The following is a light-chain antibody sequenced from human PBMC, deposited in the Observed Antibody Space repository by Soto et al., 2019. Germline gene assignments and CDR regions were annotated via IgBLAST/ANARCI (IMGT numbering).Light chain of an antibody. J-gene: IGLJ1*01. CDR2: EVS. CDR1: SSDVGGYNY. V-gene: IGLV2-8*01. Sequence: QSALTQPPSASGSPGQSVTISCTATSSDVGGYNYVSWYQQHPDKAPKLMIYEVSQRPSGVPDRFSGSKSGNTASLTVSGLQGEDEADYYCSSYAGGNNWVFGTGTKLTVL. CDR3: SSYAGGNNWV.